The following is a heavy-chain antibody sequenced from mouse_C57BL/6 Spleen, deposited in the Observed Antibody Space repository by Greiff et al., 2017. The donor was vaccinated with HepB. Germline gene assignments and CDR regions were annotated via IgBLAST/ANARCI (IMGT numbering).Heavy chain of an antibody. CDR2: INPSSGYT. CDR3: AREVTGTWRYFDV. J-gene: IGHJ1*03. CDR1: GYTFTSYW. Sequence: VQLQQSGAELAKPGASVKLSCKASGYTFTSYWMHWVKQRPGQGLEWIGYINPSSGYTKYNQKFKDKDTLTADKSSSTAYMQLSSLTYEDSAVYYCAREVTGTWRYFDVWGTGTTVTVSS. D-gene: IGHD2-1*01. V-gene: IGHV1-7*01.